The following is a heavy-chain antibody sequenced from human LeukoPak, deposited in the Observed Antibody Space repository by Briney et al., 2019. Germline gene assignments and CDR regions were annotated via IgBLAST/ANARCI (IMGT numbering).Heavy chain of an antibody. J-gene: IGHJ4*02. Sequence: SETLSLTCTVSGGSISSYYWSWIRQPPGKGLEWIGYIYYSGSTNYNPSLKSRVTISVDTSKNQFSLKLSSVTAADTAVYYCARGRAATHVDSWGQGNLVTVSS. CDR2: IYYSGST. D-gene: IGHD2-15*01. CDR1: GGSISSYY. V-gene: IGHV4-59*01. CDR3: ARGRAATHVDS.